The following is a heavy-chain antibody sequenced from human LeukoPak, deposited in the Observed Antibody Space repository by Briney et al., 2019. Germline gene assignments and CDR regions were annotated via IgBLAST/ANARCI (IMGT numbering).Heavy chain of an antibody. J-gene: IGHJ4*02. V-gene: IGHV3-30-3*01. CDR2: ISKDGSSK. CDR1: GFIFSNYA. Sequence: PGGSLRLSCAASGFIFSNYAMHWVRQAPGKGLEWVAVISKDGSSKYSIDSVKGRFTISRDNSKNTLYLQMNSLRAEDAAVYYCARGTGNYYGYWGQGTLVTVSS. CDR3: ARGTGNYYGY. D-gene: IGHD3/OR15-3a*01.